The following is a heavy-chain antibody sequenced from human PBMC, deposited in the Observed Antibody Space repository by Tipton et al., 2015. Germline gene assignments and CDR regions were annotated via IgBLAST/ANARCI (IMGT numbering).Heavy chain of an antibody. V-gene: IGHV4-38-2*01. CDR1: AYSISSDYY. Sequence: TLSLTCAVSAYSISSDYYWSWIRQPPGKGLEYMGYVFHNGDSNYNPSLKSRVSMSVDTSKNQISLKLTSVTAADTAVYYCARGELGDFDSWGQGILVTVSS. J-gene: IGHJ4*02. D-gene: IGHD6-6*01. CDR3: ARGELGDFDS. CDR2: VFHNGDS.